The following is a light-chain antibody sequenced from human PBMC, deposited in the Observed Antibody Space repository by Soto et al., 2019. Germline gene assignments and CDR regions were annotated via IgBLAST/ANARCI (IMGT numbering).Light chain of an antibody. CDR3: SSYTTSSTYV. CDR1: SSDVGAYNY. CDR2: DVS. J-gene: IGLJ1*01. V-gene: IGLV2-14*01. Sequence: QSVLTQPASVSGYPGQSITISCTGASSDVGAYNYVAWCQQHPGKGPKLLIYDVSNRPSGFSSRFSGSKSGNTASLTISGLRAEDEADYFCSSYTTSSTYVFGTGTKVT.